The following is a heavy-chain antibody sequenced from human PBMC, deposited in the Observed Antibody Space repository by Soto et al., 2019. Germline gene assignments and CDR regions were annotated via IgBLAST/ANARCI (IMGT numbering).Heavy chain of an antibody. CDR2: MNPNSGNT. D-gene: IGHD3-22*01. J-gene: IGHJ5*02. CDR3: ARGREDYYDSSEFLRWFDP. CDR1: SYTFTSYG. Sequence: ASLKVSCKSSSYTFTSYGFSCVRQAPGQGLEWMGWMNPNSGNTGYAQKFQGRVTMTRNTSISTAYMELSSLRSEDTAVYYCARGREDYYDSSEFLRWFDPWGQGTLVTVSS. V-gene: IGHV1-8*02.